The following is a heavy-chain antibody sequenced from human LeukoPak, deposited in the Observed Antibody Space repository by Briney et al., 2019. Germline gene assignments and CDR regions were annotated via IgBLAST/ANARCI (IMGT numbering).Heavy chain of an antibody. CDR1: GGTFSGYA. D-gene: IGHD3-10*01. Sequence: ASVKVSCKASGGTFSGYAISWVRQAPGQGLEWMGWISAYNGNTNYAQKLQGRVTMTTDTSTSTAYMELRSLRSDDTAVYYCARVLGGSYLGYWGQGTLVTVSS. CDR2: ISAYNGNT. V-gene: IGHV1-18*01. J-gene: IGHJ4*02. CDR3: ARVLGGSYLGY.